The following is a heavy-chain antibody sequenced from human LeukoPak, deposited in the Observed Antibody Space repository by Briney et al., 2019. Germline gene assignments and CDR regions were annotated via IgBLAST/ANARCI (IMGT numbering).Heavy chain of an antibody. J-gene: IGHJ5*02. V-gene: IGHV3-30-3*01. CDR1: GFTFSNYA. Sequence: GGSLRHSCAASGFTFSNYAMHWVRQAPGKGLEWVAVISYDGSNKYYTDSVKGRFSISRDNSKNTLYLEMNSLRLEDTAVYYCARDGEQWLVTWFDPWGQGTLVTVAS. D-gene: IGHD6-19*01. CDR3: ARDGEQWLVTWFDP. CDR2: ISYDGSNK.